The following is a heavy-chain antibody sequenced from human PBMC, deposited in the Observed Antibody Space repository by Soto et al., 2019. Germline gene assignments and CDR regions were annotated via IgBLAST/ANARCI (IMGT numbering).Heavy chain of an antibody. Sequence: SETLSLTCAVYGGSFSGYYWSWIRQPPGKGLEWIGEINHSGSINYNPSLKSRVTISVDTSKDQFSLKLRSVTAADTAIYYCARGNGMLLAVQGDAPDKYYLDSWSQGTLVTVSS. J-gene: IGHJ4*02. D-gene: IGHD2-8*01. CDR2: INHSGSI. V-gene: IGHV4-34*01. CDR3: ARGNGMLLAVQGDAPDKYYLDS. CDR1: GGSFSGYY.